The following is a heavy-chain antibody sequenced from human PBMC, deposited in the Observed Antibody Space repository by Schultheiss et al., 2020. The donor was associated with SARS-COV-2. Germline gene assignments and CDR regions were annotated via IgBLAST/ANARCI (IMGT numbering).Heavy chain of an antibody. D-gene: IGHD3-22*01. J-gene: IGHJ4*02. V-gene: IGHV4-61*01. CDR2: IYYTGAT. Sequence: SETLSLTCTVSGGSLTNDSYYWNWVRLSPEKGLEWLGYIYYTGATKYNPSVQSRPTISFDASKNQFSLRLHSVTAADTAVYYCARALGRYFYDSHGYYGLELWGQGTLVTVSS. CDR1: GGSLTNDSYY. CDR3: ARALGRYFYDSHGYYGLEL.